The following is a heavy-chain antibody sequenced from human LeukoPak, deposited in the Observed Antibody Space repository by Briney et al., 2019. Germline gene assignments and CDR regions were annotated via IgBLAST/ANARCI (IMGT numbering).Heavy chain of an antibody. CDR1: GGSISSSSYY. CDR3: ARVGGYNSPPIL. J-gene: IGHJ4*02. V-gene: IGHV4-61*05. D-gene: IGHD5-24*01. Sequence: KPSETLSLTCTVSGGSISSSSYYWGWIRQPPGKGLEWIGYIYYSGSTNYNPSLKSRVTISVDTSKNQFSLKLSSVTAADTAAYYCARVGGYNSPPILWGQGSLVTVSS. CDR2: IYYSGST.